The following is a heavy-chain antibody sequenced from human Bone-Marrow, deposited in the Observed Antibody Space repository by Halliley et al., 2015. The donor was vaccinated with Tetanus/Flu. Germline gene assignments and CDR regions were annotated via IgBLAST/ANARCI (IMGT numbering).Heavy chain of an antibody. CDR2: MYSTGTT. V-gene: IGHV4-31*02. Sequence: LEWIGYMYSTGTTSYNPSLKSRVTISVGASKNQISLKLMSVAAADTAVYFCARDAGDGDYSLNCWGRGTLVAVSS. D-gene: IGHD4-17*01. J-gene: IGHJ4*02. CDR3: ARDAGDGDYSLNC.